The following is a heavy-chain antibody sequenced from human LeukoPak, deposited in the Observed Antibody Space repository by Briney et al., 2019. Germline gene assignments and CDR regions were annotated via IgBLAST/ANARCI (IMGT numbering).Heavy chain of an antibody. CDR3: ARLYPRYSSGWYVD. D-gene: IGHD6-19*01. CDR1: GGSISSGGYS. CDR2: IYHSGST. Sequence: SETLSLTCAVSGGSISSGGYSWSWIRQPPGKGLEWIGYIYHSGSTYYNPSLKSRVTISVDRSKNQFSLKLSSVTAADTAVYYCARLYPRYSSGWYVDWGQGTLVTVSS. J-gene: IGHJ4*02. V-gene: IGHV4-30-2*01.